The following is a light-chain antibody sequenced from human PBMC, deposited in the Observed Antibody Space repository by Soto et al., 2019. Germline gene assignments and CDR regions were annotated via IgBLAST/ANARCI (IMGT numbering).Light chain of an antibody. Sequence: EIVLTQSPATLSLSPGERATLSCRASQSVSSYLAWYQQKPGQAPRLLIYDASNRATGIPARFSGSGSGTDFTLTVSSLEPEDFAVYYCQQRSNWPPEDLTFGGGTKVDIK. J-gene: IGKJ4*01. CDR2: DAS. V-gene: IGKV3-11*01. CDR1: QSVSSY. CDR3: QQRSNWPPEDLT.